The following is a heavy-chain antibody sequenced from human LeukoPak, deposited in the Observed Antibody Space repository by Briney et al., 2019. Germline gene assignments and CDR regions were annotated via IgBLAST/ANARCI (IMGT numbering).Heavy chain of an antibody. V-gene: IGHV3-48*02. Sequence: PGGSLRLSCAASGFTFSTYSMNWVRQAPGKGLEWVSYISGGSSAVYYADSVKGRFTISRDNAKDSLYLQMNSLRDEDTAVYYCAGDQDYAFDYWGQGTLVTVSS. J-gene: IGHJ4*02. CDR1: GFTFSTYS. D-gene: IGHD4-17*01. CDR3: AGDQDYAFDY. CDR2: ISGGSSAV.